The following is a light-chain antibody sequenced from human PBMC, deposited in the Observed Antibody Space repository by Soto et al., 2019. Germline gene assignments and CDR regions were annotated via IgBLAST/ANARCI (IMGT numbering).Light chain of an antibody. CDR3: SSYKTSATYV. V-gene: IGLV2-14*01. Sequence: QSALTQPASVSGSPGQSITISCTGTSSDVGGYNYVSWYQHHPGKVPKLLISEVSKGPSGVSSRFSGSKSGNTASLTISGLQADDEADYFCSSYKTSATYVFGTGTKVTVL. CDR2: EVS. J-gene: IGLJ1*01. CDR1: SSDVGGYNY.